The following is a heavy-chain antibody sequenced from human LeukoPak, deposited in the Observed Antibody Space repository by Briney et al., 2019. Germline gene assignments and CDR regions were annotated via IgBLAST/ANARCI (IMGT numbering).Heavy chain of an antibody. CDR3: AKPLITMIVVDPSGGMDV. D-gene: IGHD3-22*01. CDR1: GFTFSSYG. J-gene: IGHJ6*02. V-gene: IGHV3-30*18. Sequence: PGGSLRLSCAASGFTFSSYGMHWVRQAPGKGLEWVAVISYDGSNKYYADSVKGRFTISRDNSKNTLYLQMNSLRAEDTAVYYCAKPLITMIVVDPSGGMDVWGQGTTVTVSS. CDR2: ISYDGSNK.